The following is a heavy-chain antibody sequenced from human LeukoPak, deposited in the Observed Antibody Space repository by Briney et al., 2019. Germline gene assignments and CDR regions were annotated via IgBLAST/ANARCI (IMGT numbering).Heavy chain of an antibody. CDR2: ISSSGSII. J-gene: IGHJ4*02. D-gene: IGHD3-22*01. CDR1: GFTFSDYY. CDR3: ARVGYDSSGRFDY. Sequence: GGSLRLSCAASGFTFSDYYMIWIRQAPGKGLEWVSYISSSGSIIYYADSVKGRFIISRDNAKNSLYLQMNILRAEDTAVYFSARVGYDSSGRFDYWGQGTLVTVSS. V-gene: IGHV3-11*04.